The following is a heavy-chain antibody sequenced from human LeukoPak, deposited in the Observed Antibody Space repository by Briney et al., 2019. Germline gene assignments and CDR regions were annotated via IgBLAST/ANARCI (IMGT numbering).Heavy chain of an antibody. CDR3: ARNDYDSSGYYVGYFDY. CDR1: GGSFSGYC. CDR2: INHSGST. D-gene: IGHD3-22*01. Sequence: SETLSLTCAVYGGSFSGYCWSWIRQPPGKGLEWIGEINHSGSTNYNPSLKSRVTISVDTSKNQFSLKLSSVTAADTAVYYCARNDYDSSGYYVGYFDYWGQGTLVTVSS. J-gene: IGHJ4*02. V-gene: IGHV4-34*01.